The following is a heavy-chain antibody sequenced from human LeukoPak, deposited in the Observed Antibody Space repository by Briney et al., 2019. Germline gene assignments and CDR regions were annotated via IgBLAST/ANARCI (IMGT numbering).Heavy chain of an antibody. CDR2: ISAHNGNT. D-gene: IGHD2-21*02. CDR1: GYTFTSYG. Sequence: ASVKVSCKASGYTFTSYGISWVRQAPGQGLEWMGWISAHNGNTNYAQKLQGRVTMTTDTSTSTAYMELRSLRSDDTAVYYCARDPPKGLVTKLFDYWDQGTLVTVSS. J-gene: IGHJ4*02. V-gene: IGHV1-18*01. CDR3: ARDPPKGLVTKLFDY.